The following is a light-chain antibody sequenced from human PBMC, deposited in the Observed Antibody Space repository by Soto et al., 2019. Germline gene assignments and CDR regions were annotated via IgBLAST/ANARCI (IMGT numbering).Light chain of an antibody. V-gene: IGKV3-20*01. CDR1: LIVSSSY. CDR2: GAS. CDR3: QQYGSSPIT. Sequence: EIVLTQSPGTLSLSPGERATISCRTSLIVSSSYLAWYQQKPGQAPRLLIYGASSRATGIPDRFSGSGSGTDFTLTISRLEPEDFAVYYCQQYGSSPITFGQGTRLEIK. J-gene: IGKJ5*01.